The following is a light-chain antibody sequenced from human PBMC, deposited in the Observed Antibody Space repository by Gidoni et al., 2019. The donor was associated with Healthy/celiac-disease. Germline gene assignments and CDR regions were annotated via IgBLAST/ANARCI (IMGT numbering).Light chain of an antibody. J-gene: IGLJ2*01. CDR2: DVS. CDR1: SIDVGGYHS. Sequence: QSALTQPASVSGSPGQSITISCTGTSIDVGGYHSVSWYQQHPGKAPNLMIYDVSNRPSGVANRFSGSNSGNTASLTISVLQAEDEADYSCSSYTSSSTLVVFGVGTKLTVL. V-gene: IGLV2-14*01. CDR3: SSYTSSSTLVV.